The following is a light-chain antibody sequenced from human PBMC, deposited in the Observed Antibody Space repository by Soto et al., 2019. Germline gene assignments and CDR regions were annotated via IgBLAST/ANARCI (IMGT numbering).Light chain of an antibody. CDR1: NSNIENNF. J-gene: IGLJ3*02. V-gene: IGLV1-51*01. CDR2: DNS. Sequence: QSVVSQPPSLSAAPGQKVTISCYGSNSNIENNFVSWFRQFPGAAPDLLIFDNSNRPSGIPDRFSGSKSGSSATLAISGLQAGDEAHYYCAAWDHSLNAILFGGGTKLTVL. CDR3: AAWDHSLNAIL.